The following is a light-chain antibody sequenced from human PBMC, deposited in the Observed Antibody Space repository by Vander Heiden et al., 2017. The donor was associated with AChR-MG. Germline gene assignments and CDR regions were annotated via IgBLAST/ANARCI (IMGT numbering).Light chain of an antibody. J-gene: IGKJ3*01. CDR1: QSVSTY. CDR2: DAS. V-gene: IGKV3-11*01. Sequence: EIVLTQSPATLSLSPGERATLSCRASQSVSTYLAWYQQKPGQAPRLLIYDASNRATGIPARFSGGGSGTDFTLTISSLEPEDFAVYYCQQRGNWPPFTFGPGTKVDIK. CDR3: QQRGNWPPFT.